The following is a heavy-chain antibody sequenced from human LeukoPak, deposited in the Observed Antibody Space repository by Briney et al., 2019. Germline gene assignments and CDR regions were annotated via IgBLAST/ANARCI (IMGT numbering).Heavy chain of an antibody. J-gene: IGHJ4*02. CDR1: GYSFTNYW. V-gene: IGHV5-51*01. CDR2: IYPGDSDT. Sequence: GGSLKISCKGSGYSFTNYWIGRVPQSPGKGPRWWGIIYPGDSDTRYSPSFQGQVTISADKSISTAYLQWSSLKASDTAMYYCARRSGGSYGGGFDYWGQGTLVTVSS. D-gene: IGHD1-26*01. CDR3: ARRSGGSYGGGFDY.